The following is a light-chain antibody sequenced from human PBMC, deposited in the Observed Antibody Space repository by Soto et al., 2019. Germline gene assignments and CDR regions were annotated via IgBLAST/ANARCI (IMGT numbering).Light chain of an antibody. J-gene: IGKJ1*01. CDR2: KAS. CDR1: QSIRSY. V-gene: IGKV1-5*03. Sequence: DIRMTQSPSTLSASVGDRVTITCRASQSIRSYLAWYQQKSGKVPKLLIYKASTVENGVPSRFSGSGSGTEFTLTISGLQPDDFATYYCQQYNAFWTFGQGTKVEMK. CDR3: QQYNAFWT.